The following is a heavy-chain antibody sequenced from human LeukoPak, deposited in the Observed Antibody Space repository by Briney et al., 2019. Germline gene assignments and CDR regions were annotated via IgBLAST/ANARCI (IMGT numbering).Heavy chain of an antibody. CDR3: AKDRGYGDHPDY. V-gene: IGHV3-43*01. CDR2: ISWDGGTT. Sequence: PGGSLRLSCAASGFTFDDYTMHWVRQAPGKGLEWVSLISWDGGTTYYADSVKGRFTISRDNSKNSLYLQMNSLRTEDTALYYCAKDRGYGDHPDYWGQGTLVTVSS. D-gene: IGHD4-17*01. J-gene: IGHJ4*02. CDR1: GFTFDDYT.